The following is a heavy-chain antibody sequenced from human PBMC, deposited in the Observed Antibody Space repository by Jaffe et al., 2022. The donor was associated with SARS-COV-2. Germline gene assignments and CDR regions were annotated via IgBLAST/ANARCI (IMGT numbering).Heavy chain of an antibody. CDR3: VRRLWTAGGGFDL. V-gene: IGHV3-13*01. CDR2: IGTAGDT. CDR1: GITVGSYD. J-gene: IGHJ3*01. Sequence: EVQLVESGGGLVQPGWSLRLSCAASGITVGSYDMHWVRQATGKRLEWVSGIGTAGDTDYRDSVRGRFTISRESGSNSLYLQMSSLRDGDTAVYYCVRRLWTAGGGFDLWGQGTMVTVSS. D-gene: IGHD5-18*01.